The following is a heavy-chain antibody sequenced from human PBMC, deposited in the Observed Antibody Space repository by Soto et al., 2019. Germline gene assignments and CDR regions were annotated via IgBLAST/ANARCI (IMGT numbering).Heavy chain of an antibody. CDR1: GFTFSSYG. CDR2: ISYDGSKK. CDR3: AKKGNTGYDLSHLDY. J-gene: IGHJ4*02. Sequence: QVQLVESGGGVVQPGRSLRLSCAASGFTFSSYGMHWVHQAPGKVLEWLAVISYDGSKKYNADSVKGRITISRDNSKNTLYLQMNTLRPEDAAVYYCAKKGNTGYDLSHLDYWGQGTLVTVSS. D-gene: IGHD5-12*01. V-gene: IGHV3-30*18.